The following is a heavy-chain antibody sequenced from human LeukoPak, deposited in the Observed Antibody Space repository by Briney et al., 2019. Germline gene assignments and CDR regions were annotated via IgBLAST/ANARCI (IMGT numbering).Heavy chain of an antibody. J-gene: IGHJ4*02. D-gene: IGHD3-22*01. CDR2: IYWNDDK. CDR3: ARTYYYDSSGYYYGY. CDR1: GFSLSTSGVG. Sequence: SGPTLVNPTQTLTLTCTFSGFSLSTSGVGVGWIRQPPGKALEWLALIYWNDDKRYSPSLKSRLTITKDTSKNQVVLTVTNMDPVDTATYYCARTYYYDSSGYYYGYWGQGTLVTVSS. V-gene: IGHV2-5*01.